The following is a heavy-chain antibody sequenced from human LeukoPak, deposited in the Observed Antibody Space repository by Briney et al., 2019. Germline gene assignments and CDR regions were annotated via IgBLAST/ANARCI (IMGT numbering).Heavy chain of an antibody. Sequence: GGSLRLSCTASGFTFSSYAMTWVRQAPGKGLEWVSSISGSDGSTYYADSVKGRFTISRDNSKNTLYLQMNSLRAEDTAVYYCATLSSGHGVVFNYWGQGTLVTVSS. CDR1: GFTFSSYA. D-gene: IGHD6-19*01. V-gene: IGHV3-23*01. J-gene: IGHJ4*02. CDR2: ISGSDGST. CDR3: ATLSSGHGVVFNY.